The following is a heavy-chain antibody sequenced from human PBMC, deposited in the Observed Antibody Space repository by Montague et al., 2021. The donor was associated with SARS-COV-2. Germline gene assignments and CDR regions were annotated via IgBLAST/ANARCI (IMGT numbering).Heavy chain of an antibody. J-gene: IGHJ1*01. CDR1: GGSISSSRYY. CDR2: IYYSGST. CDR3: ARHGSSGYFDWLGD. D-gene: IGHD3-9*01. V-gene: IGHV4-39*01. Sequence: ETLSLTGTVSGGSISSSRYYWGWIRQPPGKGLEWIGSIYYSGSTYYNXXLKSRVTISVDTSKNQFSLKLSSVTAADTAVYYCARHGSSGYFDWLGDWGQGTLVTVSS.